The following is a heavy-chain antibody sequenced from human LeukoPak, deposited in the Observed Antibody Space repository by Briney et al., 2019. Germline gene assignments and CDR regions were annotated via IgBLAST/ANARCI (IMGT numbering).Heavy chain of an antibody. CDR1: GYTFTSYD. J-gene: IGHJ5*02. CDR3: ARLYSSGWYNWFDP. CDR2: MNPNSGNT. D-gene: IGHD6-19*01. Sequence: ASVKVSCKASGYTFTSYDINWVRQATGQGLEWMGWMNPNSGNTGYAQKFQGRVTMTRNTSISTAYMELSRLRSEDTAVYYCARLYSSGWYNWFDPWGQGTLVTVSS. V-gene: IGHV1-8*01.